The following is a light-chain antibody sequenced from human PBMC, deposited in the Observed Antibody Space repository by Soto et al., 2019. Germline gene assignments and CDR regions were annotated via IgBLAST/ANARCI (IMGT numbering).Light chain of an antibody. CDR2: LEGSGSY. CDR1: SGHSSYI. Sequence: QLVLTQSSSASASLGSSVKLTCTLSSGHSSYIIAWHQQQPGKAPRYLMKLEGSGSYNKGSGLPDRFSGSSSGADRYLTISTLQFEDEAGYYCETWDTNTWVFGGGTKLTVL. CDR3: ETWDTNTWV. J-gene: IGLJ3*02. V-gene: IGLV4-60*02.